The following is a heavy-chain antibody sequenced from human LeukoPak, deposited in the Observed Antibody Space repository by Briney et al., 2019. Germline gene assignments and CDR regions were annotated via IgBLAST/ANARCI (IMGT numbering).Heavy chain of an antibody. CDR1: GFTVSSNY. V-gene: IGHV3-66*01. J-gene: IGHJ4*02. D-gene: IGHD5-12*01. CDR3: ARGVATTTQDY. Sequence: PGGSLRLSCAASGFTVSSNYMSWVRQAPGKGLEWVSVIYSGGSTYYADSLKGRFTISRDNSKNTLYLQMNSLRAEDTAVYYCARGVATTTQDYWGQGTLVTVSS. CDR2: IYSGGST.